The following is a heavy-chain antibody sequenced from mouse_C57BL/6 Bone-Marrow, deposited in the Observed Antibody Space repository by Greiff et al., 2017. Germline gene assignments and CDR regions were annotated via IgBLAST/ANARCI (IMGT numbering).Heavy chain of an antibody. CDR2: IYPGDGGT. CDR3: ARGLFLDY. D-gene: IGHD3-1*01. V-gene: IGHV1-82*01. Sequence: VQLQQSGPELVKPGASVKISCKASGYAFSSSWMNWVKQRPGKGLEWIGRIYPGDGGTNYNGKFKGKATLTADKSSSTAYMQPSSLTSEDSAVHVCARGLFLDYWGQGTTLTVSS. J-gene: IGHJ2*01. CDR1: GYAFSSSW.